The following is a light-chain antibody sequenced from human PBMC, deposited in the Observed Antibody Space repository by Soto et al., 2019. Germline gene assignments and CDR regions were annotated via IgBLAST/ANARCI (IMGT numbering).Light chain of an antibody. CDR3: SSYTSSSTLYV. V-gene: IGLV2-14*01. CDR2: DVS. Sequence: QSALTQPASVSGSPGQSITISCTGTSSDVGGYNYVPWYQQHPGKAPKLMIYDVSNRPSGVSNRFSGSKSGNTASLTISGLQAEDEADYYRSSYTSSSTLYVFGTGTKVTVL. J-gene: IGLJ1*01. CDR1: SSDVGGYNY.